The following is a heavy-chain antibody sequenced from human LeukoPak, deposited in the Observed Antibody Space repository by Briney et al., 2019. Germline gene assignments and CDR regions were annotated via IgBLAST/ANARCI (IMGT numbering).Heavy chain of an antibody. J-gene: IGHJ4*02. CDR1: GFTVSSNY. Sequence: GGSLRLSCAASGFTVSSNYMSWVRQAPGRGLEWVSVIYSGGSTYYADSVKGRFTISRDNSKNTVDLQMNNLRAEDTAVYYCARVVGQLPHLADYWGQGTLVTVCS. CDR2: IYSGGST. V-gene: IGHV3-53*01. D-gene: IGHD2-2*01. CDR3: ARVVGQLPHLADY.